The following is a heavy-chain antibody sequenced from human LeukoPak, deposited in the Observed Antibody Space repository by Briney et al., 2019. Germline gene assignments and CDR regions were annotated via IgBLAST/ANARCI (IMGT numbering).Heavy chain of an antibody. V-gene: IGHV4-59*01. CDR1: GGSISSYY. CDR2: IYYSGST. D-gene: IGHD5-18*01. J-gene: IGHJ6*02. CDR3: ARTDTAMAYYYYGMDV. Sequence: SETLSLTCTVSGGSISSYYMSWIRQPPGKGLEWIGYIYYSGSTNYNPSLKSRVTISVDTSKHQFSLKLSSVTAADTAVYYCARTDTAMAYYYYGMDVWGQGTTVTVSS.